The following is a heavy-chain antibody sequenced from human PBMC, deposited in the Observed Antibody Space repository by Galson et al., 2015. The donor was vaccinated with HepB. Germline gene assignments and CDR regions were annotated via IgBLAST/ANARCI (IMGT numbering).Heavy chain of an antibody. D-gene: IGHD1-26*01. CDR3: ARGEASRTFDY. CDR1: GFTFSSYW. CDR2: IKQDGSEK. J-gene: IGHJ4*02. Sequence: SLRLSCAASGFTFSSYWMSWVRQAPGKGLEWVANIKQDGSEKYYVDSVKGRFTISRDNAKNSLYLQMNSLRAEETAVYYGARGEASRTFDYWGQGTLVTVSS. V-gene: IGHV3-7*05.